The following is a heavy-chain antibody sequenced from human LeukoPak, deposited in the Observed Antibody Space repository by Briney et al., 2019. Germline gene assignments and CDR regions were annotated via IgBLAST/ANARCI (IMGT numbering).Heavy chain of an antibody. CDR1: GYTFTSYG. V-gene: IGHV1-18*01. CDR3: ALRYFDWLFHY. D-gene: IGHD3-9*01. CDR2: ISAYNGNT. J-gene: IGHJ4*02. Sequence: RASVKVSCKASGYTFTSYGISWVRQAPGQGLEWMGWISAYNGNTNYAQKLQGRVTMTTDTSTSTAYMELRSLRSDDTAVYYCALRYFDWLFHYWGQGTLATVSS.